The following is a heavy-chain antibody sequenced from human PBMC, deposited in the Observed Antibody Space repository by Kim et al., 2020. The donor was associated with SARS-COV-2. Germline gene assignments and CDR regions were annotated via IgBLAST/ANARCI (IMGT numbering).Heavy chain of an antibody. CDR1: GGSISSYY. Sequence: SETLSLTCTVSGGSISSYYWSWIRQPPGKGLEWIGYIYYSGSTNYNPSLKSRVTISVDTSKNQFSLKLSSVTAADTAVYYCARDLRITMVRGEYYYYYYGMDVWGQGTTVTVSS. D-gene: IGHD3-10*01. V-gene: IGHV4-59*13. CDR3: ARDLRITMVRGEYYYYYYGMDV. J-gene: IGHJ6*02. CDR2: IYYSGST.